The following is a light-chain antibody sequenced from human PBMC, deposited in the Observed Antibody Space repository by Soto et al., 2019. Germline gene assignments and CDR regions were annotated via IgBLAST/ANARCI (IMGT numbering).Light chain of an antibody. Sequence: QPVLTQPPSVSGTPGQRVTISCSGGISNIATNYVHWFQQLPGTAPKVLSNRDNQRPSGVPDRFSGSKSGTSASVAISGLRSEDEAEYYCAAWDDTVRSYVFGTGTKLTVL. CDR1: ISNIATNY. CDR2: RDN. CDR3: AAWDDTVRSYV. V-gene: IGLV1-47*01. J-gene: IGLJ1*01.